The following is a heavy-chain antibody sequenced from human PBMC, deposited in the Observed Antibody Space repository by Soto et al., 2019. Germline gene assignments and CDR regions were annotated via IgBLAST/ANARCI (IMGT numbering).Heavy chain of an antibody. CDR2: ISGSGGST. J-gene: IGHJ6*02. D-gene: IGHD1-26*01. CDR1: GFTFSRYA. CDR3: AKDGTSEGGSYYDYYYAMDV. V-gene: IGHV3-23*01. Sequence: GGSLRLSCAASGFTFSRYAMIWVRQAPGKGLEWVSSISGSGGSTDNADSVRGRFTISRDNSRDTLYLQMNSLRAEDTAVYYCAKDGTSEGGSYYDYYYAMDVWGQGTTVTVSS.